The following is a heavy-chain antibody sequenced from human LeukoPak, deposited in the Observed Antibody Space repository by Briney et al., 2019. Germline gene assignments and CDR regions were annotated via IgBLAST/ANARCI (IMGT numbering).Heavy chain of an antibody. D-gene: IGHD1-26*01. CDR1: GFTFDDYA. CDR3: AKDSGELPTYVFDY. V-gene: IGHV3-9*01. J-gene: IGHJ4*02. CDR2: ISWNSGSI. Sequence: PGGSLRLSCAASGFTFDDYAMHWVRQAPGKGLEWVSGISWNSGSIGYADSVKGRFTISRDNAKNSLYLQMNNLRAEDTALYYCAKDSGELPTYVFDYWGQGTLVTVSS.